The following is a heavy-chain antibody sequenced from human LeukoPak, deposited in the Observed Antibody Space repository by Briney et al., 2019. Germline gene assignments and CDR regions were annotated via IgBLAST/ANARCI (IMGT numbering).Heavy chain of an antibody. CDR1: GYTFTSYY. D-gene: IGHD3-16*02. V-gene: IGHV1-46*01. CDR2: INPSGGST. J-gene: IGHJ4*02. CDR3: ARGRGHYAWGSYRYTLNLDY. Sequence: ASVKVSCKASGYTFTSYYMHWVRQAPGQGLEWMGIINPSGGSTSYAQKFQGRVTMTRDMSTSTVYMELSSLRSEDTAVYYCARGRGHYAWGSYRYTLNLDYWGQGTLVTVSS.